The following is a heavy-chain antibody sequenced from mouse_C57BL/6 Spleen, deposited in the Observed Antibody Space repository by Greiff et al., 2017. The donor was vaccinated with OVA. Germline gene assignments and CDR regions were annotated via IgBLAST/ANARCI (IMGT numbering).Heavy chain of an antibody. D-gene: IGHD1-1*01. CDR1: GYAFSSSW. CDR2: IYPGDGNT. J-gene: IGHJ2*01. V-gene: IGHV1-82*01. Sequence: VQLQQPGPELVKPGASVKISCKASGYAFSSSWMNWVKQRPGKGLEWIGRIYPGDGNTNYNGKFKGKATLTADKSSSTAYMQLSSLTSEDSAVYFCARRSYYDSYFDYWGKGTTVTVSS. CDR3: ARRSYYDSYFDY.